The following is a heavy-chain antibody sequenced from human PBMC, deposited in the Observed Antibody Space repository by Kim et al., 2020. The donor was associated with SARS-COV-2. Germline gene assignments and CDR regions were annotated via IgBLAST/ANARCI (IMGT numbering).Heavy chain of an antibody. Sequence: GGSLRLSCAASGFTFSDAWMSWVRQAPGKGLEWVGRVKSKTDGETTDYAAPVKGRFTISRDDSENTVYLQMNSLKTEDTAVYYCATDHLPYYGFSVYYFVYWGQGTLVTVSS. V-gene: IGHV3-15*01. CDR1: GFTFSDAW. CDR2: VKSKTDGETT. CDR3: ATDHLPYYGFSVYYFVY. D-gene: IGHD3-10*01. J-gene: IGHJ4*02.